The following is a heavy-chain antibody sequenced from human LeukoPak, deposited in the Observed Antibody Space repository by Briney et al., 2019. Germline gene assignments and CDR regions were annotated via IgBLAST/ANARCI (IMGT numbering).Heavy chain of an antibody. J-gene: IGHJ4*02. V-gene: IGHV3-30*04. CDR1: GFTFTSYA. CDR2: ISYSRSNI. Sequence: PGRSLRLSCTASGFTFTSYAMHWLRQAPGKGLEWVAFISYSRSNIYYADSVKGRFTISRDNSKNTLYLQMNSLRTEDTAMYYCARGDGSASYYSVQVDWGQGTLVTVSS. CDR3: ARGDGSASYYSVQVD. D-gene: IGHD3-10*01.